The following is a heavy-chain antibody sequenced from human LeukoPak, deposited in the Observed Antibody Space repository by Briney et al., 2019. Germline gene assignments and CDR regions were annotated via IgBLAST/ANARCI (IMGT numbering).Heavy chain of an antibody. CDR3: ARDLNDYVDY. V-gene: IGHV3-30*04. J-gene: IGHJ4*02. CDR1: GFTFSSYA. Sequence: GRSLRLSCAASGFTFSSYAMHWVRQAPGKGLEWVAVISYDGSNTYYADSVKGRFTISRDNSKNTLYLQMNSLRAEDTAVYYCARDLNDYVDYWGQGTLVTVSS. CDR2: ISYDGSNT.